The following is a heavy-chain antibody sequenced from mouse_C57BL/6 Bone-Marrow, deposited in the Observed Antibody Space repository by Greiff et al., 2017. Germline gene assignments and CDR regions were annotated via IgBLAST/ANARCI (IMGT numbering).Heavy chain of an antibody. Sequence: LVESGAELARPGASVKLSCKASGYTFTSYGISWVKQRTGQGLEWIGEIYPRSGNTYYNEKFKGKATLTADKSSSTAYMELRSLTSEDSAVYFCAGITTVVATPYWYFDVWGTGTTVTVSS. V-gene: IGHV1-81*01. CDR1: GYTFTSYG. CDR2: IYPRSGNT. CDR3: AGITTVVATPYWYFDV. J-gene: IGHJ1*03. D-gene: IGHD1-1*01.